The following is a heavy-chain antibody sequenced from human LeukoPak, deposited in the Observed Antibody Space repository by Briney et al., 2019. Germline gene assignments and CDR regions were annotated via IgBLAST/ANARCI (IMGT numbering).Heavy chain of an antibody. CDR3: ARSNYYGSGTKVDY. CDR2: IYPGNSDT. D-gene: IGHD3-10*01. V-gene: IGHV5-51*01. CDR1: GYSFTNYW. J-gene: IGHJ4*02. Sequence: GASLQISCKGSGYSFTNYWIGWVRQMPGKGLEWMGIIYPGNSDTRYGPSLQGQVTISADKSINTAYLQWSSLKASDTAMYYCARSNYYGSGTKVDYWGQGTLVTVSS.